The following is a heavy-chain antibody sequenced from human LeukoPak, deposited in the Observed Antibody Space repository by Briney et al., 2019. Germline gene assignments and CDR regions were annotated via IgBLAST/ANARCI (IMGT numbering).Heavy chain of an antibody. D-gene: IGHD6-13*01. Sequence: SQTLSLTCSVSGGSISSGGYYWSWIRQPPGKGLEWIGYIYHSGSTYYNPSLKSRVTISVDRSKNQFSLKLSSVTAADTAVYYCASELETGYGSSWTFDYWGQGTLVTVSS. V-gene: IGHV4-30-2*01. J-gene: IGHJ4*02. CDR3: ASELETGYGSSWTFDY. CDR1: GGSISSGGYY. CDR2: IYHSGST.